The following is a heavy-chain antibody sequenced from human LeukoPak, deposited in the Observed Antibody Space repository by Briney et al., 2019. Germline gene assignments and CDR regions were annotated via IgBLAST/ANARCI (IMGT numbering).Heavy chain of an antibody. J-gene: IGHJ6*02. CDR1: GGSISSYY. Sequence: SETLSLTCTVTGGSISSYYWSWIRQPPGKGLEWIGYIYYSGSTNYNPSLKSRVTISVDTSKNQFSLKLSSVTAADTAVYYCARDHRADPNYYYGMDVWGQGATVTVSS. V-gene: IGHV4-59*01. D-gene: IGHD5-24*01. CDR2: IYYSGST. CDR3: ARDHRADPNYYYGMDV.